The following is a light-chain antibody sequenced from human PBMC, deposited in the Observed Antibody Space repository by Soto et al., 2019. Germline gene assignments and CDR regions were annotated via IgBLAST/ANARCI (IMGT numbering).Light chain of an antibody. V-gene: IGLV2-14*03. CDR1: SSDVGGYNY. Sequence: QSALTQPASVSGSPGQSITISCTGTSSDVGGYNYVSWYQQHLGKAPKLMIYDVSNRPSGVSNRFSGSKSGNTASLTISGLQAEDEADYYCSSYTSSNTYVFGTGTKLTVL. CDR2: DVS. J-gene: IGLJ1*01. CDR3: SSYTSSNTYV.